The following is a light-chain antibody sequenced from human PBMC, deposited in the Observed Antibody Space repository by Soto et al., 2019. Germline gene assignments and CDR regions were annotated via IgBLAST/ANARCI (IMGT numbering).Light chain of an antibody. V-gene: IGKV1-39*01. J-gene: IGKJ4*01. CDR1: QSINTY. CDR3: QQSYSIFT. CDR2: AAS. Sequence: DIQMTQSPSSLSASVGDRVTITCRTSQSINTYLNWFQQKPGEAPKLLIFAASSLQSGVPSRFSGSGSGTDFTLTISSLQPEDFAIYYCQQSYSIFTFGGGTRWISN.